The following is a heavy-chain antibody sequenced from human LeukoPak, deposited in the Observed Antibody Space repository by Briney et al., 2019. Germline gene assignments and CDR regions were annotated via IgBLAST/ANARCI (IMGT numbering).Heavy chain of an antibody. CDR2: IIPIFGTA. Sequence: ASVKVSCKASGGTFSSYAISWVRQAPGQGLEWMGGIIPIFGTANYAQKFQGRVTITADEYTSTAYMELSSLRSEDTAVYYCARANWDTYYYYGMDVWGQGTTVTVSS. V-gene: IGHV1-69*13. J-gene: IGHJ6*02. CDR1: GGTFSSYA. D-gene: IGHD7-27*01. CDR3: ARANWDTYYYYGMDV.